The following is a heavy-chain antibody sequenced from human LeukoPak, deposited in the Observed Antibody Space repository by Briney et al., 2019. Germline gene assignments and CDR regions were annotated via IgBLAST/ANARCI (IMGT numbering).Heavy chain of an antibody. J-gene: IGHJ4*02. V-gene: IGHV4-39*01. Sequence: NPSETLSLTCTVSGGAISSPSYYWCWIRQPPGQRLEWIGSIYFTESTYYNPSLRSRVAISIDTSKNQFSLKLSSVTAADTAAYYCARAGSSLSFDYWGQGTLVTVSS. D-gene: IGHD3-16*02. CDR1: GGAISSPSYY. CDR3: ARAGSSLSFDY. CDR2: IYFTEST.